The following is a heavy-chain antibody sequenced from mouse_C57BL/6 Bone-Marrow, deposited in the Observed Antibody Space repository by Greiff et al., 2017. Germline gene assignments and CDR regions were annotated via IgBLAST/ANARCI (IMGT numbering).Heavy chain of an antibody. CDR1: GFTFSSYT. CDR3: ARHRHYGSSEFAD. D-gene: IGHD1-1*01. CDR2: ISGGGGDT. J-gene: IGHJ3*01. V-gene: IGHV5-9*01. Sequence: EVMLVESGGGLVKPGGSLKLSCAASGFTFSSYTMPWVRQTPEQRLEWVATISGGGGDTYYPDSVKGGFTISRDNATNTLYLPMSSLRSEDTALYYCARHRHYGSSEFADWGQETLVTVSA.